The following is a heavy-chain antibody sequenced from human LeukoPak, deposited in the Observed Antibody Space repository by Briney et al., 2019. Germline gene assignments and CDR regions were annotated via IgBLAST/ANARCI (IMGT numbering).Heavy chain of an antibody. Sequence: AGGSLRLSCAASGNYWMHWVRQAPGKGLVRVSHVNSDGSWTSHADSVKGRFTISKDNAKNTVYLQMNNLRTEDTAVYYCVSFYETNWGRGTLVTVSS. CDR1: GNYW. V-gene: IGHV3-74*01. CDR3: VSFYETN. CDR2: VNSDGSWT. J-gene: IGHJ4*02. D-gene: IGHD2-2*01.